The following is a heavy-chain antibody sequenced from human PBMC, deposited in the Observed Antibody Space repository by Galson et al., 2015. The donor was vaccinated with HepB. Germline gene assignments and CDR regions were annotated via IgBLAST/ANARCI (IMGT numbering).Heavy chain of an antibody. CDR1: GGTFSSYA. V-gene: IGHV1-69*13. Sequence: SVKVSCKASGGTFSSYAISWVRQAPGQGLEWMGGIIPIFGTANYARKFQGRVTITADESTSTAYMELSSLRSEDTAVYYCARNSFPYGAFDYWGRGTLVTVSS. J-gene: IGHJ4*02. D-gene: IGHD4-17*01. CDR2: IIPIFGTA. CDR3: ARNSFPYGAFDY.